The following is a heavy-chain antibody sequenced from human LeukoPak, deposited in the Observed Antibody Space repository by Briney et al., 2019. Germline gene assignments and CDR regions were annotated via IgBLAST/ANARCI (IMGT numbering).Heavy chain of an antibody. Sequence: ASVKVSCKASGYTFSSYGISWVRQTPGQGLEWMGWISAYSGNTHYAQKFQGRVTMTTDTSTTTAYMELRGLRSEDTAVYYCATGWNSWGQGTLVTVSS. CDR2: ISAYSGNT. CDR1: GYTFSSYG. J-gene: IGHJ4*02. V-gene: IGHV1-18*01. CDR3: ATGWNS. D-gene: IGHD2/OR15-2a*01.